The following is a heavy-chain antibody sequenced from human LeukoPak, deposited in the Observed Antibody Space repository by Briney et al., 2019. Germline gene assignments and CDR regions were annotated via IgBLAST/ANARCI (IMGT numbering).Heavy chain of an antibody. CDR3: ARDPGCSSTSCSTDYYYYYGMDV. Sequence: SVKVSCKASGGAFSSYTISWVRQAPGQGLEWMGRIIPILGIANYAQKFQGRVTITADKSTSTAYMELSSLRSEDTAVYYCARDPGCSSTSCSTDYYYYYGMDVWGQGTTVTVSS. CDR1: GGAFSSYT. D-gene: IGHD2-2*02. V-gene: IGHV1-69*04. J-gene: IGHJ6*02. CDR2: IIPILGIA.